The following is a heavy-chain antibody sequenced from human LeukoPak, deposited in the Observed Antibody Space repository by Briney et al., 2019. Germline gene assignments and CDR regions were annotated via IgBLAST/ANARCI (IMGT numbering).Heavy chain of an antibody. CDR2: IYYSGST. CDR3: ERAAWEGGCCIYYYYYSDFDR. D-gene: IGHD2-2*03. Sequence: SETLSLTCTVSGGSISSYYWSWIRQPPGKGLEWIGYIYYSGSTNYNPSLKSRVTISVDTSKNQISLKLSSVTAADTAVYYCERAAWEGGCCIYYYYYSDFDRWGTRTMVTVSS. J-gene: IGHJ6*03. CDR1: GGSISSYY. V-gene: IGHV4-59*01.